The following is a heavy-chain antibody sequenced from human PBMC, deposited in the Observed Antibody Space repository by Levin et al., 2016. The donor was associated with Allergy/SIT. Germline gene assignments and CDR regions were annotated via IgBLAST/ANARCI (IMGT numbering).Heavy chain of an antibody. Sequence: ASVKVSCKASGYTFTSYAMNWVRQAPGQGLEWMGWINTNTGNPTYAQGFTGRFVFSLDTSVSTAYLQICSLKAEDTAVYYCARDLPSVRRPGKYNWFDPWGQGTLVTVSS. V-gene: IGHV7-4-1*01. CDR3: ARDLPSVRRPGKYNWFDP. J-gene: IGHJ5*02. CDR2: INTNTGNP. CDR1: GYTFTSYA. D-gene: IGHD3-10*01.